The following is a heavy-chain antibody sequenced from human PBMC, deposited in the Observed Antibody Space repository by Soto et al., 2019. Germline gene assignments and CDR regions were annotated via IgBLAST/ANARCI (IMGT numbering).Heavy chain of an antibody. CDR3: AKDSSGYPGGYFDY. J-gene: IGHJ4*02. Sequence: EVQLLESGGGLVQTGGSLRLSCAASGFTFSTYAMSWVRQAPGKGLELVSAISGSGGSTYYADSVKGRFTISRDNSKNTLYLQMNSLRAEDTAVYYYAKDSSGYPGGYFDYWGQGTLVTVSS. CDR2: ISGSGGST. CDR1: GFTFSTYA. V-gene: IGHV3-23*01. D-gene: IGHD3-22*01.